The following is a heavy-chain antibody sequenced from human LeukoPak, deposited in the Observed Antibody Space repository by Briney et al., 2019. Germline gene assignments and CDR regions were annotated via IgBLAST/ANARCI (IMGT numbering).Heavy chain of an antibody. CDR2: IYYSGST. J-gene: IGHJ4*02. D-gene: IGHD5-12*01. V-gene: IGHV4-39*01. Sequence: SETLSLTCTVSGGSVSSSSYYWGWIRQPPGKGLEWIGSIYYSGSTYYNPSLKSRVTISVDTSKNQFSLKLSSVTAADTAVYYCASKRIVATIYDYWGQGTLVTVSS. CDR1: GGSVSSSSYY. CDR3: ASKRIVATIYDY.